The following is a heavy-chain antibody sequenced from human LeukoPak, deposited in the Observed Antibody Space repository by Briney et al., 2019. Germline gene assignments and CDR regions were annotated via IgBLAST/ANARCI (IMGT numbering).Heavy chain of an antibody. CDR3: ARAQSRQRAAPKRYYMDV. J-gene: IGHJ6*03. CDR2: INHSGST. Sequence: KPSETLSLTCAVYGGSFSGYYWSWIRQPPGKGLEWIGEINHSGSTNYNPSLKSRVTISVDTSKNQFSLKLSSVTAADTAVYYCARAQSRQRAAPKRYYMDVWGKGTTVTVSS. V-gene: IGHV4-34*01. D-gene: IGHD6-25*01. CDR1: GGSFSGYY.